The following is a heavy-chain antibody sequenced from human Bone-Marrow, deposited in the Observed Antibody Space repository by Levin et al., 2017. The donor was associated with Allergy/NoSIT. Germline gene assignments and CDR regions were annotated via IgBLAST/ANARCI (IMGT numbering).Heavy chain of an antibody. CDR2: IYYRGNT. CDR1: GASISGSY. CDR3: ARVTTSGWYRIDY. D-gene: IGHD6-19*01. Sequence: SETLSLTCTVSGASISGSYWSWVRQPPGKGLEWIDYIYYRGNTNYSPSLRSRVTISVDASKNQFSLNLTSMTAADTALYYCARVTTSGWYRIDYWGQGTLVTVSS. J-gene: IGHJ4*02. V-gene: IGHV4-59*01.